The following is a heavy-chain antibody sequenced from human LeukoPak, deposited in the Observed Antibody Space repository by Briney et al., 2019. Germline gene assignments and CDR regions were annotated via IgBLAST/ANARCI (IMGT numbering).Heavy chain of an antibody. Sequence: PSETLSLTCAVYGGSFSGYYWSWIRQPPGKGLEWIGEINHSGSTNYNPSLKSRVTISVDTSKNQFFLKLSSVTAADTAVYYCARRITMVRSPNYYYYYYMDVWGKGTTVTVSS. CDR1: GGSFSGYY. D-gene: IGHD3-10*01. CDR2: INHSGST. V-gene: IGHV4-34*01. CDR3: ARRITMVRSPNYYYYYYMDV. J-gene: IGHJ6*03.